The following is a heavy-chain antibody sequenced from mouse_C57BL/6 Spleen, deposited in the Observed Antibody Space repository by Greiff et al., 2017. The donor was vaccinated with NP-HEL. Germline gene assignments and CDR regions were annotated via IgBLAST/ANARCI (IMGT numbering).Heavy chain of an antibody. Sequence: QVQLQQPGAELVKPGASVKLSCKASGYTFTSYWMHWVKQRPGRGLEWIGRIEPNSGGTKYNEKFKSKATLTVDKPSSTAYMQLSSLTSEDSAVYYCAREGGITTVVPFSYWGQGTLVTVSA. J-gene: IGHJ3*01. CDR3: AREGGITTVVPFSY. V-gene: IGHV1-72*01. CDR1: GYTFTSYW. CDR2: IEPNSGGT. D-gene: IGHD1-1*01.